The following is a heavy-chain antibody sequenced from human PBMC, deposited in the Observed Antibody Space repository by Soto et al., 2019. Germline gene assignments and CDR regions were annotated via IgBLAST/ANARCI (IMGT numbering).Heavy chain of an antibody. CDR2: IYIAVRR. J-gene: IGHJ4*01. CDR1: GRTVSLTQ. V-gene: IGHV3-53*01. Sequence: GGSLRLSCSVSGRTVSLTQRSWVRHAPGERLHWVLAIYIAVRRYYSTVVKGLFTISRDISGNKLFLYFIGLTVDDTAVYYCVRAREPEYSSSIFFDYWGRGTVVTVFS. D-gene: IGHD6-6*01. CDR3: VRAREPEYSSSIFFDY.